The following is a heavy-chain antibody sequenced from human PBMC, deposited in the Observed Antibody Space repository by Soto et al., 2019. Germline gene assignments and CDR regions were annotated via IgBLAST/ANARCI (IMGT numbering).Heavy chain of an antibody. CDR1: GGSMSSSNW. CDR2: AHHSGRT. Sequence: QVQLQESGPGLVKPSGTLSLTCTVSGGSMSSSNWWNWVRQPPGKGLEWIGEAHHSGRTNYNPSHKRRVTISVDKSKNHFSLKLCSVTAADTAVYYCARSEATVLDNWGQGTLVTVSS. CDR3: ARSEATVLDN. V-gene: IGHV4-4*02. D-gene: IGHD4-17*01. J-gene: IGHJ4*02.